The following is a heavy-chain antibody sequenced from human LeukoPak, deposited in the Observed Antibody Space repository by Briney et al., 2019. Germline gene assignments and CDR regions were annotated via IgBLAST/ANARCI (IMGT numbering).Heavy chain of an antibody. CDR3: VRQDILTGGFDY. J-gene: IGHJ4*02. D-gene: IGHD3-9*01. CDR2: IDNSGST. CDR1: GGSISSSSYY. V-gene: IGHV4-61*05. Sequence: SETLSLTCTVSGGSISSSSYYWGWIRQPPGKGLEWIGYIDNSGSTNYNPSLKSRATISVDTSKNQFSLNLSSVSAADTAVYYCVRQDILTGGFDYWGQGTLVTVSS.